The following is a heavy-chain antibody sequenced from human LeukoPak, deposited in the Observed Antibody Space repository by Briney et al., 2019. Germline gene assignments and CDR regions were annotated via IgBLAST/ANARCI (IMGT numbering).Heavy chain of an antibody. J-gene: IGHJ4*02. CDR3: ATIKRGNIFGFFDF. Sequence: PSETLSLTCTVSGGSISSHYWSWVRQPPGKGLEWIGYVLNNVRTKDNPSLNSRFTLSADTSKNQFSLRLTSVTAADTAVYYCATIKRGNIFGFFDFWGQGILVTVSS. V-gene: IGHV4-59*11. CDR2: VLNNVRT. CDR1: GGSISSHY. D-gene: IGHD5-18*01.